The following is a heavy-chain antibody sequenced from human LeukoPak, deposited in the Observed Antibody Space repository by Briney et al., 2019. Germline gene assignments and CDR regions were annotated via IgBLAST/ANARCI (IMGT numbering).Heavy chain of an antibody. CDR3: ARGDYDYVWGSYRLNYYYYYMDV. CDR2: INSDSSST. CDR1: GFTFSSYW. J-gene: IGHJ6*03. V-gene: IGHV3-74*01. Sequence: PGGSLRLSCAASGFTFSSYWMHWVRQAPGQGLVWVSRINSDSSSTSYADSVKGRFTISRDNAKNTLYLQMNSLRAEDTAVYYCARGDYDYVWGSYRLNYYYYYMDVWGKGTTVTISS. D-gene: IGHD3-16*02.